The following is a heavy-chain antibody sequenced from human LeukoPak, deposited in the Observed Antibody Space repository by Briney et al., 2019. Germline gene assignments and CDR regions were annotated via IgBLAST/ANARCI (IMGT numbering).Heavy chain of an antibody. CDR2: IYHSGST. J-gene: IGHJ4*02. D-gene: IGHD3-3*01. V-gene: IGHV4-38-2*02. CDR1: GYSISSGYY. CDR3: ARGHDYDFWSGYYFGY. Sequence: SETLSLTCTVSGYSISSGYYWGWIRQPPGKGLEWTGSIYHSGSTYYNPSLKSRVTISVDTSKNQFSLKLSSVTAADTAVYYCARGHDYDFWSGYYFGYWGQGTLVTVSS.